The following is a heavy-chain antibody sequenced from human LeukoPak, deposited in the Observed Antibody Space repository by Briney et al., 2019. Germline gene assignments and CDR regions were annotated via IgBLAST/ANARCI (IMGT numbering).Heavy chain of an antibody. CDR3: ASYRTASTPPINY. V-gene: IGHV3-74*01. Sequence: GGSLRLSCAASGFTFSSYWMHWVRQAPGKGLVWVSRINSDGSSTSYADSVKGRFTISRGNAKNTLYLQMNSLRAEDTAVYYCASYRTASTPPINYWGQGTLVTVSS. D-gene: IGHD5-18*01. CDR2: INSDGSST. J-gene: IGHJ4*02. CDR1: GFTFSSYW.